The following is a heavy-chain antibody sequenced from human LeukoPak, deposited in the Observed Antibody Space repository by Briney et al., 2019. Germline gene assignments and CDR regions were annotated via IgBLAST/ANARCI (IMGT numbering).Heavy chain of an antibody. CDR1: GFTFSSYE. V-gene: IGHV3-21*01. CDR3: ARGSYGSGTHGVYYYYMDV. Sequence: PGGSLRLSCAASGFTFSSYEMNWVRQAPGKGLEWVSSISSSSSYIYYADSVKGRFTISRDNAKNSLYLQMNSLRAEDTAVYYCARGSYGSGTHGVYYYYMDVWGKGTTVTISS. J-gene: IGHJ6*03. D-gene: IGHD3-10*01. CDR2: ISSSSSYI.